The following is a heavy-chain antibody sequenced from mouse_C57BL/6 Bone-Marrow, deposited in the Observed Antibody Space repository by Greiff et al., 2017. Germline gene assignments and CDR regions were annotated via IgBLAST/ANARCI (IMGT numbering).Heavy chain of an antibody. J-gene: IGHJ2*01. CDR1: GFTFSSYG. V-gene: IGHV5-6*01. D-gene: IGHD2-1*01. Sequence: EVQRVESGGDLVKPGGSLKLSCAASGFTFSSYGMSWVRQTPDKRLEWVATISSGGSYPYYPDSVKGRFTISRDNAKNTLYLQMSSLKSEDTAMYYCARRGGKYFDYWGQGTTLTVSS. CDR2: ISSGGSYP. CDR3: ARRGGKYFDY.